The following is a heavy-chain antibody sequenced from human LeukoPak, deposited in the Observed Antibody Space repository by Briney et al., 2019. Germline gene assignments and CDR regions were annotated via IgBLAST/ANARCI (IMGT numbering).Heavy chain of an antibody. CDR3: ARYSTDSSSRNFGY. V-gene: IGHV3-7*01. CDR2: IKQDGSEK. D-gene: IGHD6-6*01. J-gene: IGHJ4*02. Sequence: GGSLRLSCAASGFTFSSYWMSWVPQAPAKGLEWVANIKQDGSEKYYVDSGKGRFTISRDNAKNSLYLQMNSLRAEDTAVYYCARYSTDSSSRNFGYWGQGTLVTVSS. CDR1: GFTFSSYW.